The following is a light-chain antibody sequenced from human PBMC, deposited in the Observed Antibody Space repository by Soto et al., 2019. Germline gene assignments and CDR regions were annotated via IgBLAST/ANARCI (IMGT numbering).Light chain of an antibody. CDR2: DAS. J-gene: IGKJ1*01. V-gene: IGKV1-5*01. CDR3: QQYNSYSST. Sequence: DIQMTQSPSTLSASVGDRVTITGRASQSISSSLASYHQKPGRAPKLLIYDASSLESGVPSRFSGSGSGTEFTLTISSLQPDDFATYYCQQYNSYSSTFGQGPKV. CDR1: QSISSS.